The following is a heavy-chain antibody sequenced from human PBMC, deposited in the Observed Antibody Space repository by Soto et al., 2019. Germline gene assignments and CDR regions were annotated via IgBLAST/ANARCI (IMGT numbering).Heavy chain of an antibody. D-gene: IGHD2-2*01. CDR2: ISAYNGNT. CDR3: ARMPKAPYYYCYGMDV. Sequence: ASVKVSCKASGYTFTSYTISWVRQAPGQGLEWMGWISAYNGNTNYAQKLQGRVTMTTDTSTSTAYMELRSLRSDDTAVYYCARMPKAPYYYCYGMDVWGQGTTVTVSS. J-gene: IGHJ6*02. V-gene: IGHV1-18*01. CDR1: GYTFTSYT.